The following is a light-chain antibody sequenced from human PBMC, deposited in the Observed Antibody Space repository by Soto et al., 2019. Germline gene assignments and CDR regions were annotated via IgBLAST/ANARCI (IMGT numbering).Light chain of an antibody. V-gene: IGKV3-20*01. J-gene: IGKJ5*01. CDR1: QSVNSDS. Sequence: EIVLTQSPGTLSLSVGESVTLSCRASQSVNSDSLAWYQQKPGQSPRLLIYGASNRATGIPYMFSGSGSGTDFTLSISRVEPEDFTGYYCQEDGTSPPVTFGQGTRLEIK. CDR2: GAS. CDR3: QEDGTSPPVT.